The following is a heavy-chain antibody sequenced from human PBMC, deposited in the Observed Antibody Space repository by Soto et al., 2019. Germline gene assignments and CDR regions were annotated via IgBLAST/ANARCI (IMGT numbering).Heavy chain of an antibody. CDR2: ISYDGSNK. D-gene: IGHD5-12*01. V-gene: IGHV3-30-3*01. CDR3: ARDLGSGYAI. J-gene: IGHJ3*02. Sequence: QVQLVESGGGVVQPGRSLRLPCAASGFTFSSFAMHWVRQAPGKGLEWVALISYDGSNKYYADSVKGRFTISRDNSKNTLYLQMNILRADDTAVYYCARDLGSGYAIWGQGTMVTVSS. CDR1: GFTFSSFA.